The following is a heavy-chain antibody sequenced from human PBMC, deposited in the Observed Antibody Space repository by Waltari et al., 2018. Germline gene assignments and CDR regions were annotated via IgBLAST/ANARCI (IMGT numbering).Heavy chain of an antibody. CDR2: IFSNDEK. V-gene: IGHV2-26*01. CDR1: GFSLSNARMG. D-gene: IGHD6-19*01. Sequence: QVTLKESGPVLVKPTETLTLTCTVSGFSLSNARMGVSWIRQPPGKALEWLAHIFSNDEKSYSTSRKSRLTNSKDTSKSQVVLTMTNTDPVDTATYYAARATPGYSSGWSRENWFDPWGQGTLVTVSS. J-gene: IGHJ5*02. CDR3: ARATPGYSSGWSRENWFDP.